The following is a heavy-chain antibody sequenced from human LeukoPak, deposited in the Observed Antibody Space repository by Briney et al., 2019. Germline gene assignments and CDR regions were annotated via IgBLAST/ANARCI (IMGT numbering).Heavy chain of an antibody. CDR3: ARGYRGMDV. Sequence: GGSLRLSCAASGFTLSDLYMYWVRQAPGKGLEWVGRTTNKATSYITEYAASVKGRFTISRDESKNSLYLQMNGLKIEDTALYYCARGYRGMDVWGQGTTVTVSS. V-gene: IGHV3-72*01. D-gene: IGHD2-2*02. J-gene: IGHJ6*02. CDR1: GFTLSDLY. CDR2: TTNKATSYIT.